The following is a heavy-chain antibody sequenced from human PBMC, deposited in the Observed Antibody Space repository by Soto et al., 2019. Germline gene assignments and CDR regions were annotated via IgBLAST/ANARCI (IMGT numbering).Heavy chain of an antibody. CDR3: ARHEDTAMEVFDY. CDR1: GGSISSSSYY. CDR2: IYYSGST. D-gene: IGHD5-18*01. V-gene: IGHV4-39*01. J-gene: IGHJ4*02. Sequence: SETLSLTCTVSGGSISSSSYYWGWIRQPPGKGLEWIGSIYYSGSTYYNPSLKSRVTISVDTSKNQFSLKLSSVTAADTAIYYCARHEDTAMEVFDYWGQGTLVTVSS.